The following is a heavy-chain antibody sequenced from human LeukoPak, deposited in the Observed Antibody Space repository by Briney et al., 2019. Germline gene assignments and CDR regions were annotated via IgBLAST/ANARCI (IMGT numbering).Heavy chain of an antibody. D-gene: IGHD3-3*01. V-gene: IGHV4-34*01. CDR3: ARSERHQYYDFWSGYYYYYGMDV. CDR2: INNSGST. J-gene: IGHJ6*02. Sequence: TQSLSLTCAVDGGSFSSYYWGWVRHPPGKGLVWSGEINNSGSTNYNPSLTGRVTISVDTSKNQFSLKLSSVTAADTAVYYCARSERHQYYDFWSGYYYYYGMDVWGQGTTVTVSS. CDR1: GGSFSSYY.